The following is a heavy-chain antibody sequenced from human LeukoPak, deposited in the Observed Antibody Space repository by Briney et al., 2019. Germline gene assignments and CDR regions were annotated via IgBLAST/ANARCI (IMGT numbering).Heavy chain of an antibody. D-gene: IGHD2-15*01. V-gene: IGHV3-48*01. J-gene: IGHJ5*02. CDR2: ISSSSSTI. CDR1: GFTFSSYS. CDR3: ASLVVAATPDWFDP. Sequence: GGSLRLSCAASGFTFSSYSMNWVRQAPGKGLEWVSYISSSSSTIYYADSVKGRFTISRDNAKNSLYLQMNSLRAEDTAVYYCASLVVAATPDWFDPWGPGTLVTVSS.